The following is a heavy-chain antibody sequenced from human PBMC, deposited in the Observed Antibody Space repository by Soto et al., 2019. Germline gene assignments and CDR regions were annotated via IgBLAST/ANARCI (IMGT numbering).Heavy chain of an antibody. CDR3: ARASGSSYWFDP. V-gene: IGHV1-18*01. J-gene: IGHJ5*02. Sequence: ASVKVSCKASGYTFTSYGISWVRQAPGQGLEWMGWISAYNGNTNYAQKLQGRVTMTTDTSTSTVYMELRSLRSDDTAVYYCARASGSSYWFDPWGQGALVPVSS. D-gene: IGHD1-26*01. CDR2: ISAYNGNT. CDR1: GYTFTSYG.